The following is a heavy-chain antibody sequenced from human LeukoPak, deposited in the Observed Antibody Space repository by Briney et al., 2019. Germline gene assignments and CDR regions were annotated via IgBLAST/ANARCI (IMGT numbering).Heavy chain of an antibody. CDR1: GGSISSYY. CDR3: ARTVDGYNLYYYYGMDV. V-gene: IGHV4-4*07. D-gene: IGHD5-12*01. J-gene: IGHJ6*02. Sequence: SETLSLTCTVSGGSISSYYWSWIRQPAGKGLEWIGRIYTSGSTNYNPSLKSRVTMSVDTSKNQFSLKLSSVTAADTAVYYCARTVDGYNLYYYYGMDVWGQGTTVTVSS. CDR2: IYTSGST.